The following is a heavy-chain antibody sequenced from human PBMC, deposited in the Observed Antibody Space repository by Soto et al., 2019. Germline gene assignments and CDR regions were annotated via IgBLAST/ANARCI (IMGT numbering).Heavy chain of an antibody. CDR1: GGSFSDYY. V-gene: IGHV4-34*01. CDR2: INNSGST. D-gene: IGHD2-15*01. CDR3: AGGHPGYGSGGSCYHFNY. J-gene: IGHJ4*02. Sequence: SETLSLTCAVYGGSFSDYYWSWIRQPAGKGLEWIGEINNSGSTNYNPSLKSRVTISVDTSKKKFSLKLSSVTATDAAVYYCAGGHPGYGSGGSCYHFNYWGQGTLVTVSS.